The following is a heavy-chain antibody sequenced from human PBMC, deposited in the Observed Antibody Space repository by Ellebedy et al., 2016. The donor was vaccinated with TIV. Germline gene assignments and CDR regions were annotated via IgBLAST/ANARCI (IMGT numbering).Heavy chain of an antibody. Sequence: GESLKIYCAASGFTFSIYWMSWVRQAPGKGLECVANIKQDGSEKSYVDSVKVRFTISRDNAKNTLYLQMNSLGAEDTAVYYCARVSVTGMVIHYYGMDVWGQGTTVTVSS. J-gene: IGHJ6*02. CDR2: IKQDGSEK. CDR1: GFTFSIYW. V-gene: IGHV3-7*01. D-gene: IGHD5-18*01. CDR3: ARVSVTGMVIHYYGMDV.